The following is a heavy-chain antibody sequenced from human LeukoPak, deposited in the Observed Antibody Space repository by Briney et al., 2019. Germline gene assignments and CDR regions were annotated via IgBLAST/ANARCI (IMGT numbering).Heavy chain of an antibody. CDR1: GFTFSSYS. V-gene: IGHV3-21*01. CDR3: ARDNNYGGNSFDY. J-gene: IGHJ4*02. Sequence: GGSLRLSCAASGFTFSSYSMNWVRQAPGKGLEWVSSISSSSSYIYYPDSVKGRFTISRDNSKNTLYLQMNSLRAEDTAVYYCARDNNYGGNSFDYWGQGTLVTVSS. D-gene: IGHD4-23*01. CDR2: ISSSSSYI.